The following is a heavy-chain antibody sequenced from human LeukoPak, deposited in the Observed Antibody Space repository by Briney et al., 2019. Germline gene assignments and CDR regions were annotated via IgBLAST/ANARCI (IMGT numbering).Heavy chain of an antibody. V-gene: IGHV1-2*02. J-gene: IGHJ4*02. D-gene: IGHD3-9*01. Sequence: ASVKVSCKASGYTFTDYFIHWVRQAPGQGLEWMGYINPKIGGTNYAQRFQGSVSMTSDTSITTAYMALRAVTSDDTAVYYCARDSSRRPQIYDIAASFSTDYWGQGTLVTVSS. CDR1: GYTFTDYF. CDR3: ARDSSRRPQIYDIAASFSTDY. CDR2: INPKIGGT.